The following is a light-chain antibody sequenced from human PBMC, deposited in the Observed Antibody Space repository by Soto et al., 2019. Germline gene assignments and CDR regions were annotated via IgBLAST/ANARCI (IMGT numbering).Light chain of an antibody. CDR2: WAS. V-gene: IGKV4-1*01. J-gene: IGKJ3*01. Sequence: DIVMTQSPDSLAESLGERATISCKSSQSVLSGSNNRNYLAWYRQKPGQPPKLLIYWASARESGVPDRFSGSGSGTDFTLSIRSLQAEDVAVYYCQQYYTTPFTFGPGTTVDIK. CDR3: QQYYTTPFT. CDR1: QSVLSGSNNRNY.